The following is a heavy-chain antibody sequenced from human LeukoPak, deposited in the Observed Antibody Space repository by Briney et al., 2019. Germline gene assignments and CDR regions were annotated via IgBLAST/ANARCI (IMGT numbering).Heavy chain of an antibody. CDR2: ISGSGGST. V-gene: IGHV3-23*01. Sequence: GGSLRLSCAASGFTFSNYVMSWVRQAPGKGLEWVSAISGSGGSTYYADSVKGRFTISRDNSKNTLYLQMNSLRAEDTAVYYCAKGAVAGTLYYFDYWGQGTLVTVSS. CDR1: GFTFSNYV. D-gene: IGHD6-19*01. J-gene: IGHJ4*02. CDR3: AKGAVAGTLYYFDY.